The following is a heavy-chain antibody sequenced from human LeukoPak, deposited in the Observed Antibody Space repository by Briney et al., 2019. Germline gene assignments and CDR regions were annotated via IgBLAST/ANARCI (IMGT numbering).Heavy chain of an antibody. CDR3: ARGGWFHDR. CDR1: NGSISTTY. CDR2: IHYSGNT. J-gene: IGHJ5*02. Sequence: SETLSLTCSVSNGSISTTYWSWIRQPPGKGLEWIGNIHYSGNTNYNSSLKSRVTISVDTSKNQFSLKMISVTTADTAVYFCARGGWFHDRWGQGTLVTVSS. V-gene: IGHV4-59*01. D-gene: IGHD6-19*01.